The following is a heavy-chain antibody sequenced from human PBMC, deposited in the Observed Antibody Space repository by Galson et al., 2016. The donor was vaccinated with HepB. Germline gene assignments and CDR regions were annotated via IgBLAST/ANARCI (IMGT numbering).Heavy chain of an antibody. D-gene: IGHD3-16*01. CDR1: GFSFTTST. CDR3: AADYNYDYGRHGMDV. J-gene: IGHJ6*02. V-gene: IGHV1-58*02. CDR2: IVVGSGDT. Sequence: SCKASGFSFTTSTMQWVRQARGQRLEWIGRIVVGSGDTDYAQNFKERVTITRDMSTNTAYMELSSLKSADTAVYYCAADYNYDYGRHGMDVWGQGTTVTVSS.